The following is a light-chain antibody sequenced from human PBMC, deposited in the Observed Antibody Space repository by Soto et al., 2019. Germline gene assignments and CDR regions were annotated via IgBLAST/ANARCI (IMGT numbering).Light chain of an antibody. CDR3: QQYISLPHT. CDR2: GIS. Sequence: ENVLTQSPGTLSLSPGERATLSCRASQSVTNNFFAWYQQRPGQAPRLLIYGISNRATGIPDRFSGSGSGPDFTLTISRLEPEDFVVYYCQQYISLPHTFGQGTKLEVK. V-gene: IGKV3-20*01. CDR1: QSVTNNF. J-gene: IGKJ2*01.